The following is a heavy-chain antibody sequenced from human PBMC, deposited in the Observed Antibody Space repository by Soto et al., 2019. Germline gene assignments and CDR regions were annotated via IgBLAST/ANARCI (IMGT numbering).Heavy chain of an antibody. D-gene: IGHD2-15*01. CDR1: GGSISSYY. Sequence: SETLSLTCTVSGGSISSYYWSWIRLPPGKGLEWIGYIYYSGSTNYNPSLKSRVTISVDTSKNQFSLILSSVTAADTAVYYCARAPYCSGGRCYSSFDYWGQGTLVTVSS. CDR2: IYYSGST. J-gene: IGHJ4*02. CDR3: ARAPYCSGGRCYSSFDY. V-gene: IGHV4-59*01.